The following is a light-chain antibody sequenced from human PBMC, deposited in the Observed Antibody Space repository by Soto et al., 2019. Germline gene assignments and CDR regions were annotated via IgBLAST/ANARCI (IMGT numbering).Light chain of an antibody. CDR3: QQYNSRYP. V-gene: IGKV1-5*01. CDR1: QSISSW. CDR2: DAS. Sequence: DIQMTQSPSTLSASVGDRVTITCRASQSISSWLAWYQQKPGKAPKLLIYDASSLESGVPSRFSGSGSGTEFTLTISSLQPDDFATYYCQQYNSRYPFGQGTKLEIK. J-gene: IGKJ2*01.